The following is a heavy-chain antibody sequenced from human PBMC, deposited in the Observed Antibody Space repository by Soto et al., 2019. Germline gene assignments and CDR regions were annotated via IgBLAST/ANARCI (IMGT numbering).Heavy chain of an antibody. CDR3: VRGETKAHFDY. CDR1: GGSISSYY. V-gene: IGHV4-4*07. J-gene: IGHJ4*02. CDR2: IYTSGST. D-gene: IGHD3-16*01. Sequence: SETLSLTCTVSGGSISSYYWSWIRQPAGKGLEWIGRIYTSGSTNYNPSLKSRVTILKNQFSLNLRSVTAADTAVYYCVRGETKAHFDYWGQGILVTVSS.